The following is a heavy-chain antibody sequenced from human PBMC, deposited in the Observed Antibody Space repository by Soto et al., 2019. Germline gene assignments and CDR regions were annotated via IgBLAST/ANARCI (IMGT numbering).Heavy chain of an antibody. CDR2: INHSGST. V-gene: IGHV4-34*01. CDR3: ARDLVGEATGDYFDY. Sequence: SETLSLTCAVYGGSFSGYYWSWIRQPPGKGLEWIGEINHSGSTNYNPSLKSRVTISVDTSKNQFSLKLSSVTAADTAVYYCARDLVGEATGDYFDYWGQGTLVTVSS. CDR1: GGSFSGYY. J-gene: IGHJ4*02. D-gene: IGHD2-8*02.